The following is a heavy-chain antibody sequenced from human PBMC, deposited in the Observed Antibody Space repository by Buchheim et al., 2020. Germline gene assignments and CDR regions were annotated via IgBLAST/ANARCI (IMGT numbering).Heavy chain of an antibody. CDR1: GYSFTNYY. D-gene: IGHD6-19*01. J-gene: IGHJ6*02. CDR2: VNPSSVST. CDR3: GSGVAVAGIFYYYAMDV. V-gene: IGHV1-46*03. Sequence: QVQLVQSGAEVKKPGASVKVSCKASGYSFTNYYVHWVRQAPGQGLEWMGVVNPSSVSTDYAQKFQGRVTVTRATSARTVYMELSSLKSEDTAVYYCGSGVAVAGIFYYYAMDVWGQGT.